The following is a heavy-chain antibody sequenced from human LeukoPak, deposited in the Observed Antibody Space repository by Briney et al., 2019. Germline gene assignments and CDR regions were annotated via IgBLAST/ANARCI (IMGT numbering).Heavy chain of an antibody. Sequence: PGGSLRLSCVISGYTFTHYGFHWVRQAPGKALEWVAFISYDGNNKYEDSVKGRFTISRDNSKNTLYLQMNSLRAEDTAVYYCARDGYCSGGSCSEFDYWGQGTLVTVSS. CDR2: ISYDGNNK. D-gene: IGHD2-15*01. CDR1: GYTFTHYG. V-gene: IGHV3-30*03. J-gene: IGHJ4*02. CDR3: ARDGYCSGGSCSEFDY.